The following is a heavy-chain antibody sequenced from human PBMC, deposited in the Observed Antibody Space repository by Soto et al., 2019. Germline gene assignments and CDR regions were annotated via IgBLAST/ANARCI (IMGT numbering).Heavy chain of an antibody. J-gene: IGHJ6*02. D-gene: IGHD6-13*01. V-gene: IGHV5-51*01. CDR1: GYSFTNYW. CDR3: ARTAAAGKYYYGVDV. Sequence: PGESLKISCKGSGYSFTNYWIGWVRQKPGKGLEWMGTIFPGDSDTRYSPSFQGQVTISADRSTSTAYLQWSSLKASDTAIYYCARTAAAGKYYYGVDVWGQGTTVTVSS. CDR2: IFPGDSDT.